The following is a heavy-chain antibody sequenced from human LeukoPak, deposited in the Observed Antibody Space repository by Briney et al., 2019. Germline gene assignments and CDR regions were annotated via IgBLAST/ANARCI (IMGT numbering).Heavy chain of an antibody. V-gene: IGHV3-30*04. D-gene: IGHD3-10*02. CDR3: AELGITMIGGV. CDR2: IRYDGSNK. Sequence: GRSLRLSCAASGFTFSSYAMHWVRQAPGKGLEWVAFIRYDGSNKYYADSVNGRFTISRDNSKNTLYLQMNSLRAEDTAVYYCAELGITMIGGVWGKGTTVTISS. CDR1: GFTFSSYA. J-gene: IGHJ6*04.